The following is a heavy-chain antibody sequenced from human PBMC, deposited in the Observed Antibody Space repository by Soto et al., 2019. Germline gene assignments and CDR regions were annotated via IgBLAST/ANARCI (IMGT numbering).Heavy chain of an antibody. D-gene: IGHD2-15*01. Sequence: SDTLSLTCTVYGGSFSVYYWSWIRQPPGKGLEWIGEINHSGSTNYNPSLKSRVTISVDTSKNQFSLKLSSVTAADTAVYYCARIGVVAATYRMYYCYCGMDVWGQGTTVT. CDR3: ARIGVVAATYRMYYCYCGMDV. CDR1: GGSFSVYY. CDR2: INHSGST. V-gene: IGHV4-34*01. J-gene: IGHJ6*02.